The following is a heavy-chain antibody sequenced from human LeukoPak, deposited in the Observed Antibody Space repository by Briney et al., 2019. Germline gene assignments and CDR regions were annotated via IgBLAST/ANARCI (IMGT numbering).Heavy chain of an antibody. J-gene: IGHJ4*02. D-gene: IGHD2/OR15-2a*01. CDR2: IYYSGST. Sequence: PSETLSLTCAVSGGSISSSSYYWGWIRQPPGKGLEWIGNIYYSGSTYYNPSLKSRVTISVDTSKNQFSLKLSSVTAADTAVYSCARHRRLSYFDYWGQGTLVTVSS. CDR1: GGSISSSSYY. V-gene: IGHV4-39*01. CDR3: ARHRRLSYFDY.